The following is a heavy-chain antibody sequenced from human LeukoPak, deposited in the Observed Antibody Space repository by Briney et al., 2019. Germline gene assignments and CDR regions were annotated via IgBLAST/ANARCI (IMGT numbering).Heavy chain of an antibody. CDR3: ARGGGYSYGYYFDY. D-gene: IGHD5-18*01. Sequence: SETLSLTCTVSGGSISSYYWSWIRQPPGKGLEWIGYIYYSGSTNYNPSLKSRVTISVDTSKNQFSLKLSSVTAADTAVYYCARGGGYSYGYYFDYWGQGTLVTVSS. CDR1: GGSISSYY. V-gene: IGHV4-59*01. J-gene: IGHJ4*02. CDR2: IYYSGST.